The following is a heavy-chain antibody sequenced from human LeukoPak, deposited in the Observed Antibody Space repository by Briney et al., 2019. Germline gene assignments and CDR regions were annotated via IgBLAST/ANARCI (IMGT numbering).Heavy chain of an antibody. CDR3: ARVSTWLRLPDY. D-gene: IGHD5-12*01. V-gene: IGHV4-39*01. CDR1: GGSISSSSYY. CDR2: IYYSGST. Sequence: KSSETLSLTCTVSGGSISSSSYYWGWIRQPPGKGLEWIGSIYYSGSTYYNPSLKSRVTISVDTSKNQFSLKLSSVTAADTAVYYCARVSTWLRLPDYWGQGTLVTVSS. J-gene: IGHJ4*02.